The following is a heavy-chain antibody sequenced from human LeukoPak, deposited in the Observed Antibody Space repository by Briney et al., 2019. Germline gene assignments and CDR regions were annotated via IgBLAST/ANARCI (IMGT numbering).Heavy chain of an antibody. Sequence: GRSLRLSCAASGFTFSSYAMHWVRQAPGKGLEWVAVISYDGSNKYYADSVKGRFTISRDNSKNTLHLQMNSLRAEDTAVYYCARDHKDYLVDYWGQGTLVTVSS. CDR3: ARDHKDYLVDY. CDR1: GFTFSSYA. CDR2: ISYDGSNK. J-gene: IGHJ4*02. D-gene: IGHD2/OR15-2a*01. V-gene: IGHV3-30*04.